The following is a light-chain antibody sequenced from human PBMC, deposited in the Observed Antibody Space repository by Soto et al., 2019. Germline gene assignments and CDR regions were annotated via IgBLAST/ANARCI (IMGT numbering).Light chain of an antibody. V-gene: IGKV3-20*01. CDR1: QSTSRNY. J-gene: IGKJ4*01. CDR3: QHYGSSRPV. Sequence: EIVLTQSPGPLSLSPGERATLSCRACQSTSRNYLGWYQQSPGQAPRLLIYGASNSATGVTDRFSGSASGTDFTSTISRLEPEDFAVYDCQHYGSSRPVFGGGTKVEIK. CDR2: GAS.